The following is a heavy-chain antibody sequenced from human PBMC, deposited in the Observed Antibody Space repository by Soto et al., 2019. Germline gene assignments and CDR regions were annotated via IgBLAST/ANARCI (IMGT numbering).Heavy chain of an antibody. Sequence: QVQLVQSGAEVKKPGASVRVSCKASGYVFPSYDITWVRQAPGHGLEWMGWVNPGSGYKGYAQNFQGRVTLTRNMSISTLYMELSILRSEDTAVYYCARADPRHYYMDVWGKGTTVTVSS. CDR2: VNPGSGYK. CDR1: GYVFPSYD. CDR3: ARADPRHYYMDV. J-gene: IGHJ6*03. V-gene: IGHV1-8*01.